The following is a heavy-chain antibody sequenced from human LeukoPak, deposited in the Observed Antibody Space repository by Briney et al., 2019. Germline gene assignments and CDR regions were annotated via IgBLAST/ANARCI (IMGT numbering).Heavy chain of an antibody. CDR2: INGDGSST. D-gene: IGHD3-10*01. CDR3: VTKRGSGSYLFEY. V-gene: IGHV3-74*01. Sequence: GGSLRLSCAASGFTFGSYWMHWVRHAPGKGLVWVSRINGDGSSTSYADSVKGRFTISRDNAKNTVHLQMNSLRAEDTAVYYCVTKRGSGSYLFEYWGQGTLVTVSS. J-gene: IGHJ4*02. CDR1: GFTFGSYW.